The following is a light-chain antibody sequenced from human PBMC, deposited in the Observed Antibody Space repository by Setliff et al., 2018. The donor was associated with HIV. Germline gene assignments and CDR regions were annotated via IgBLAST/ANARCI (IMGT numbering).Light chain of an antibody. CDR1: SSDVGSYNY. CDR2: DVT. V-gene: IGLV2-11*01. J-gene: IGLJ2*01. Sequence: SVSGSPGQSVTISCTGTSSDVGSYNYVSWYQQHPGKAPKLMIYDVTKRPSGVPDRFSGSKSGNTASLTISGLQAEDEADYYCCSYAGSYTPVIFGGGTKVTVL. CDR3: CSYAGSYTPVI.